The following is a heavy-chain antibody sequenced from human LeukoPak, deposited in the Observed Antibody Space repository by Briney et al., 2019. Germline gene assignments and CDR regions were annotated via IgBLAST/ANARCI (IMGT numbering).Heavy chain of an antibody. D-gene: IGHD1-26*01. CDR1: GGSFSGYY. CDR3: ARIGATGNLYYFDY. Sequence: ASETLSLTCAVYGGSFSGYYWSWIRQPPGKGLEWIGEINHSGSTNYNPSLKSRVTISVDTSKNQFSLKLGSVTAADTAVYYCARIGATGNLYYFDYWGQGTLVTVSS. CDR2: INHSGST. V-gene: IGHV4-34*01. J-gene: IGHJ4*02.